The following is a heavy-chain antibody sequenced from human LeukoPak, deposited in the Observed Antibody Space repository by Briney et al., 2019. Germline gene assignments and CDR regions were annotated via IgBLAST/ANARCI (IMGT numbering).Heavy chain of an antibody. J-gene: IGHJ4*02. CDR1: GYTFTGYY. Sequence: GASVKVSCKASGYTFTGYYMHWVRQAPGQGLEWMGWINPNSGGTNYAQKFQGRVTMTRDTSISTAYMELSRLRSDDTAVYYCARTATVTDRGAFGYWGQGTLVTVSS. CDR2: INPNSGGT. D-gene: IGHD4-17*01. CDR3: ARTATVTDRGAFGY. V-gene: IGHV1-2*02.